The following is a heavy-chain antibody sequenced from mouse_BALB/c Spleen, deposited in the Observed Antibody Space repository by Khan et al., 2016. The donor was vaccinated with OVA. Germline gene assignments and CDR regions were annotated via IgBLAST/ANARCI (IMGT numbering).Heavy chain of an antibody. CDR1: GYAFSNYL. J-gene: IGHJ3*01. D-gene: IGHD2-14*01. Sequence: QVRLQQSGAELVRPGSSVKISCKASGYAFSNYLMNWVKQGPGQGLEWIGQIYPGDGNTNYTGKFKDKATLTADNSSTTAYMQLSSLTSEDSAVYFCARSGYDYVAYWGQGTLVTVSA. V-gene: IGHV1-80*01. CDR2: IYPGDGNT. CDR3: ARSGYDYVAY.